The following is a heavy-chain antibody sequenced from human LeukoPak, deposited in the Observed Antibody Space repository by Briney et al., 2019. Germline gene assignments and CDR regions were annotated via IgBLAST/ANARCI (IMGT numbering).Heavy chain of an antibody. D-gene: IGHD6-13*01. CDR2: TYSDGGT. CDR3: ARTKGGPGSTWAFDI. J-gene: IGHJ3*02. V-gene: IGHV3-53*01. CDR1: GFIVSTND. Sequence: GGSLRLSCAASGFIVSTNDMSWVRQAPGKGLEWVSITYSDGGTYYADSGKGRFTISRDSAKNTLYLQMNSLRAEDTAVYYCARTKGGPGSTWAFDIWGQGTMVTVSS.